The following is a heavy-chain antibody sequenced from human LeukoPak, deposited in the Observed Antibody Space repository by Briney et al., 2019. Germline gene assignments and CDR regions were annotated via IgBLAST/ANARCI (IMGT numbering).Heavy chain of an antibody. CDR1: GFTFSSYS. J-gene: IGHJ4*02. CDR2: IKQDGSEK. CDR3: ARVDIVATIGHDY. V-gene: IGHV3-7*01. D-gene: IGHD5-12*01. Sequence: GGSLRLSCAASGFTFSSYSMNWVRQAPGKGLEWVANIKQDGSEKYYVDSVKGRFTISRDNAKNSLYLQMNSLRAEDTAVYYCARVDIVATIGHDYWGQGTLVTVSS.